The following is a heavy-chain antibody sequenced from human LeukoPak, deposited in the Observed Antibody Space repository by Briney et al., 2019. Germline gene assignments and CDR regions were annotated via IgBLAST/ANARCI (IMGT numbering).Heavy chain of an antibody. CDR2: ISSSSSYI. Sequence: GGSLRLSCAASGFTFSSYSMSWVRQAPGKGLEWVSSISSSSSYIYYADSVKGRFTISRDNAKNSLYLQMNSLRVEDTAVYYCARWGLGKGNSFDIWGQGTMVTVSS. J-gene: IGHJ3*02. CDR1: GFTFSSYS. CDR3: ARWGLGKGNSFDI. V-gene: IGHV3-21*01. D-gene: IGHD3-16*01.